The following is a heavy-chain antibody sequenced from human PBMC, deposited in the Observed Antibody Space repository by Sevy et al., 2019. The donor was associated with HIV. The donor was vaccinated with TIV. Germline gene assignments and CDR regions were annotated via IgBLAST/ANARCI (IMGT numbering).Heavy chain of an antibody. J-gene: IGHJ3*02. CDR1: GLPFSSYA. V-gene: IGHV3-30*04. Sequence: GGSLRLSCAASGLPFSSYAMHWVRQGPGKGLEWVAVISYDARNEAYADSVMGRFTISRDNSKNTLYLQMNSLRAEDTAVYYCARFPPERAFDIWGQGTMVTVSS. CDR3: ARFPPERAFDI. CDR2: ISYDARNE.